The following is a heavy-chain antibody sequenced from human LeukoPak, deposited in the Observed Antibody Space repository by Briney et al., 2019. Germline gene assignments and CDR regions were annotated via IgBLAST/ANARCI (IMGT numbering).Heavy chain of an antibody. CDR1: GYTLTELS. D-gene: IGHD2-8*01. V-gene: IGHV1-24*01. CDR3: ATDFNGSTPRTFDY. CDR2: FDPEDGET. J-gene: IGHJ4*02. Sequence: ASVKVSCKVSGYTLTELSMHWVRQAPGKGLEWMGGFDPEDGETIYAQKFQGRVTMTEDTSTDTAHMELSSLRSEDTAVYYCATDFNGSTPRTFDYWGQGTLVTVSS.